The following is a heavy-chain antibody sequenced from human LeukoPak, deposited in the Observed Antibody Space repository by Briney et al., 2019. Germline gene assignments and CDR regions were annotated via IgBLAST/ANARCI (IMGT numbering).Heavy chain of an antibody. D-gene: IGHD2-2*01. CDR2: IYHSGST. Sequence: PSGTLSLTCAVSGGSISSSNWWSWVRQPPEKGLEWIGEIYHSGSTNYNPSLKSRVTISVDTSKNQFSLKLSSVTAADTAVYYCASLPSVVVPAAIVMDVWGKGTTVTISS. CDR1: GGSISSSNW. J-gene: IGHJ6*03. V-gene: IGHV4-4*02. CDR3: ASLPSVVVPAAIVMDV.